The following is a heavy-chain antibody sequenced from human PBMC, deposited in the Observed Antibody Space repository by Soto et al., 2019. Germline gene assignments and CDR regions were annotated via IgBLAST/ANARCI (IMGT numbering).Heavy chain of an antibody. CDR2: ISSSGSTI. CDR3: ARGMGAGDLDY. V-gene: IGHV3-48*03. D-gene: IGHD3-16*01. Sequence: EVQLVESGGGLVQPGGSLRLSCAASGFTFSSYEMNWVRQAPGKGLEWVSYISSSGSTIYYADSVKGRFTISRDNAKNSLYLQMNSLRAEDTAVYYCARGMGAGDLDYWGQGTLVTVSS. J-gene: IGHJ4*02. CDR1: GFTFSSYE.